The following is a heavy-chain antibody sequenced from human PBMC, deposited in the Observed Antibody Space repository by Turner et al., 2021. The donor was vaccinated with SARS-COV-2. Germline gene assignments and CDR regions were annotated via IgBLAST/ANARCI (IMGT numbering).Heavy chain of an antibody. CDR2: ISYDGSNK. D-gene: IGHD5-12*01. CDR3: AKAIGPYGDGYNRGDY. V-gene: IGHV3-30*18. CDR1: GFTFSGYG. J-gene: IGHJ4*02. Sequence: QVMLVAPGVGVVQPARSLRLSCRASGFTFSGYGMHWVRQAPGKGLEWVAIISYDGSNKYYADSVKGRFTISRDNSKNTLYLQMDSLRADDAAVYYCAKAIGPYGDGYNRGDYWGQGTLVTVSS.